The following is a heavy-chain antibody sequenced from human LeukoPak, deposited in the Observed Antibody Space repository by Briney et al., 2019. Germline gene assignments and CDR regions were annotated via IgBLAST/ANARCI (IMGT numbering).Heavy chain of an antibody. CDR1: EFTFSSYA. V-gene: IGHV3-23*01. D-gene: IGHD3-22*01. Sequence: GGSLRLSCVVSEFTFSSYAMSWVRQAPGKGLEWVSAISGSGGNTYYADSVKGRFTISRDNSKNTLYLQMNSLRAEDTAVYYCAKVDRGRFSDSSGYYFNAFVIWGQGTMVTVSS. CDR3: AKVDRGRFSDSSGYYFNAFVI. CDR2: ISGSGGNT. J-gene: IGHJ3*02.